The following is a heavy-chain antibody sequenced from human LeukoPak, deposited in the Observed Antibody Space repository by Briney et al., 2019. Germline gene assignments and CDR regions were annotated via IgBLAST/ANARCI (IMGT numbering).Heavy chain of an antibody. J-gene: IGHJ4*02. Sequence: ASVKVSCTASEYTFTSYYMHWVRQAPGQGHEWVGIINPSGGSTSYAQKFQGRVTMTRDTSTSTVYMELSSLRSEDTAVYYCARDPPTTTVVTGDYWGQGTLVTVSS. CDR1: EYTFTSYY. D-gene: IGHD4-23*01. V-gene: IGHV1-46*01. CDR2: INPSGGST. CDR3: ARDPPTTTVVTGDY.